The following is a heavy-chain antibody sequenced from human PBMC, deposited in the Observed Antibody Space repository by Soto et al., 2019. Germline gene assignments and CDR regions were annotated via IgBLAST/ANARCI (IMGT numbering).Heavy chain of an antibody. CDR3: AKDQAAAAGTVDY. Sequence: PGGSLRLSCAASGFTFSSYGMHWVRQAPGKGLEWVAVISYDGSNKYYADSVKGRFTISRDNSKNTLYLQMNSLRAEDTAVYYCAKDQAAAAGTVDYWGQGTLVTVSS. CDR2: ISYDGSNK. CDR1: GFTFSSYG. J-gene: IGHJ4*02. D-gene: IGHD6-13*01. V-gene: IGHV3-30*18.